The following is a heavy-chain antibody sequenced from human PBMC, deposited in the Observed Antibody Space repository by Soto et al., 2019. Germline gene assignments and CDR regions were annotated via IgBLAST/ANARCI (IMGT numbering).Heavy chain of an antibody. V-gene: IGHV3-7*01. CDR1: GFTFSSYW. CDR3: AIRRGTVTTIGRGVGGYFDY. CDR2: IKQDGSEK. Sequence: GGSLRLSCAASGFTFSSYWMSWVRQAPGKGLEWVANIKQDGSEKYYVDSVKGRFTISRDNAKNSLYLQMNSPRAEDTAVYYCAIRRGTVTTIGRGVGGYFDYWGQGTLVTVSS. J-gene: IGHJ4*02. D-gene: IGHD4-17*01.